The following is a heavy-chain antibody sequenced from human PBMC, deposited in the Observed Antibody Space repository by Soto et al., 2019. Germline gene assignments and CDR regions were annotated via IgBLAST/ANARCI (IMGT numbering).Heavy chain of an antibody. CDR2: ISSSSSYI. Sequence: TGGSLRLSCAASGFTFSSYSMNWVRQAPGKGLEWVSSISSSSSYIYYADSVKGRFTISRDNAKNSLYLQMNSLRAEDTAVYYCARVVVPARTHYYYMDVWGKGTTVTVSS. J-gene: IGHJ6*03. D-gene: IGHD2-2*01. CDR3: ARVVVPARTHYYYMDV. V-gene: IGHV3-21*01. CDR1: GFTFSSYS.